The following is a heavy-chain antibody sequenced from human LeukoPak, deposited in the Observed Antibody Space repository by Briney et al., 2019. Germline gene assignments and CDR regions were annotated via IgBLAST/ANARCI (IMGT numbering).Heavy chain of an antibody. V-gene: IGHV3-21*01. CDR1: GFTFSSYS. J-gene: IGHJ4*02. CDR3: ARVKQQLVFDY. D-gene: IGHD6-13*01. Sequence: GGSLRLSCASSGFTFSSYSMNWVRQAPGKGLEWVSSISSSSSYIYYADSVKGRFTIPRDNAKNSLYLQMNSLRAEDTAVYYCARVKQQLVFDYWGQGTLVTVSS. CDR2: ISSSSSYI.